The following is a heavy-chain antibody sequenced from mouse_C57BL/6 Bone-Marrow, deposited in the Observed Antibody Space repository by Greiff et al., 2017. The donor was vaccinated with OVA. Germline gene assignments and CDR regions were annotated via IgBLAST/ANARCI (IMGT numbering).Heavy chain of an antibody. Sequence: EVQLQQSGPELVKPGASVKISCKASGYSFTGYYMHWVKQSSEKSLEWIGEINPSTGGTSYNQKFKGKATLTVDKTSSTAYMQLKSLTSEDSAVYYCARRGIYDGEGYYAMDYWGQGTSVTVSS. CDR1: GYSFTGYY. V-gene: IGHV1-43*01. D-gene: IGHD1-2*01. CDR2: INPSTGGT. CDR3: ARRGIYDGEGYYAMDY. J-gene: IGHJ4*01.